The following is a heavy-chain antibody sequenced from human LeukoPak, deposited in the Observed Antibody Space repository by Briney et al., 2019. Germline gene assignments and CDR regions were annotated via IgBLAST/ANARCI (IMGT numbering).Heavy chain of an antibody. D-gene: IGHD3-10*01. Sequence: PSETLSLTCTVSGGSIRSNYWSWIRQPPGKGLEWIAYIYYSGSTKYNRSLKSRVTISVDTSKNQVSLKLNSVTAADTAVYYCARGSYGSGSYYSQYNWFDPWGQGTLVTVSS. V-gene: IGHV4-59*12. CDR3: ARGSYGSGSYYSQYNWFDP. CDR1: GGSIRSNY. J-gene: IGHJ5*02. CDR2: IYYSGST.